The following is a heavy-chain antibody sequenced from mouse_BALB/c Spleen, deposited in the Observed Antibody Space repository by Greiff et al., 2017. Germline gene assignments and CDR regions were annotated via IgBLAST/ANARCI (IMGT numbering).Heavy chain of an antibody. Sequence: EVQVVESGGGLVKPGGSLKLSCAASGFTFSSYAMSWVRQSPEKRLEWVAEISSGGSYTYYPDTVTGRFTISRDNAKNTLYLQMSSLKSEDTAMYYCTRDRGNLFAYWGQGTLVTVSA. D-gene: IGHD2-1*01. J-gene: IGHJ3*01. V-gene: IGHV5-9-4*01. CDR1: GFTFSSYA. CDR2: ISSGGSYT. CDR3: TRDRGNLFAY.